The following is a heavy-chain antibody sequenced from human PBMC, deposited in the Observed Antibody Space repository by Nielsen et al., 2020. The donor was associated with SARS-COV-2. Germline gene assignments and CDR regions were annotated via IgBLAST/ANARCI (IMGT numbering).Heavy chain of an antibody. CDR2: ISNNAETI. D-gene: IGHD3-16*01. V-gene: IGHV3-11*04. CDR3: ARRGLRGNYFEY. CDR1: GFILSDWY. J-gene: IGHJ4*02. Sequence: GESLKISCVASGFILSDWYMTWIRQAPGKGLEWVSHISNNAETIYYADSVRGRFTVSRDNAKNSVYLQMDSLRADDTATYYCARRGLRGNYFEYWGQGTLVTVSS.